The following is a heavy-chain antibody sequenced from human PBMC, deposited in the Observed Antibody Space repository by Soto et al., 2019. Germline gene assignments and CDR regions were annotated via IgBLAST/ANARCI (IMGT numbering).Heavy chain of an antibody. CDR3: ARVKGIAAAGKWFDP. D-gene: IGHD6-13*01. CDR1: GYTFTSYA. CDR2: INAGNGNT. V-gene: IGHV1-3*01. J-gene: IGHJ5*02. Sequence: ASVKVSCKASGYTFTSYAMHWVRQAPGQRVEWMGWINAGNGNTKYSQKFQGRVTITRDTSASTAYMELSSLRSEDTAVYYCARVKGIAAAGKWFDPWGQGTLVTVSS.